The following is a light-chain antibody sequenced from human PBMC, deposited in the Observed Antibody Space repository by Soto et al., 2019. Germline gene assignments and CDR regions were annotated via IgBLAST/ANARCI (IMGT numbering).Light chain of an antibody. V-gene: IGLV2-14*01. CDR3: LSYTTSRSYV. Sequence: QSALTQPASVSGSPGQSITISCTGTSSDVGAYNRVSWYQQHSGKAPKLMIYEVSNRPSGVSNRFSGSKSGNTASLTISGLQAEDEADYYCLSYTTSRSYVFGTGTKVNGL. CDR1: SSDVGAYNR. CDR2: EVS. J-gene: IGLJ1*01.